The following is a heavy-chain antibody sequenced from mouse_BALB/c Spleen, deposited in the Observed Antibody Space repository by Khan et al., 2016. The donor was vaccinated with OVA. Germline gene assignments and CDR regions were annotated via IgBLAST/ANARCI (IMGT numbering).Heavy chain of an antibody. CDR2: IRLKSNIYAT. Sequence: EVKLEESGGGLVQPGGSMKLSCVASGFTFSNYWMNWVRQSPEKGFEWVAEIRLKSNIYATHYAESVRGRFTISRDDSRSSVYLQMNNLGAEDTGIYYCARGLDWYFDVWGAGTTVTVSS. V-gene: IGHV6-6*02. CDR1: GFTFSNYW. J-gene: IGHJ1*01. CDR3: ARGLDWYFDV.